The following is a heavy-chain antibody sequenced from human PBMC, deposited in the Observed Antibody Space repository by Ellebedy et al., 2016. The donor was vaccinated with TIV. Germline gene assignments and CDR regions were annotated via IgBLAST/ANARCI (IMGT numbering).Heavy chain of an antibody. D-gene: IGHD3-10*01. J-gene: IGHJ6*03. Sequence: MPSEPLSLTCTLSGGSITSYSCSWIRQPPGTGQEWIGYIFHSVIPNYNPSLKSRVTISVDKSKNQFSLKLSSVTAADTAVYYCARQVVRGGDTPHYYYYMDVWGKGTTVTVAS. CDR1: GGSITSYS. V-gene: IGHV4-59*08. CDR3: ARQVVRGGDTPHYYYYMDV. CDR2: IFHSVIP.